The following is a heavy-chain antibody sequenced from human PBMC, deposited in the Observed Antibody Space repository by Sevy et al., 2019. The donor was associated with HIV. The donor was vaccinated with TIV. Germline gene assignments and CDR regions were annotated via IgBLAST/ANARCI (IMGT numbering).Heavy chain of an antibody. Sequence: GGSLRLSCAASGFTLSSYEMNWVRQAPGKGLEWVSYISSSGSTIYYADSVKGRFTISRDNAKNSLYLQMNSLRAEDTAVYYCARGDDTVISAAGDYYYYGMDVWGQGTTVTVSS. J-gene: IGHJ6*02. CDR1: GFTLSSYE. V-gene: IGHV3-48*03. CDR2: ISSSGSTI. D-gene: IGHD6-13*01. CDR3: ARGDDTVISAAGDYYYYGMDV.